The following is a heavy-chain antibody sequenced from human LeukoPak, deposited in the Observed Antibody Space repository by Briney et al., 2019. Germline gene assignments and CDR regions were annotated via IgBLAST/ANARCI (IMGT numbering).Heavy chain of an antibody. CDR1: GGSISSDY. CDR2: MYYTGST. CDR3: VRVSVVYGMDV. V-gene: IGHV4-59*01. J-gene: IGHJ6*02. Sequence: SETLSLTCSVSGGSISSDYWAWIRQPPGKGLDWIGYMYYTGSTNYNPSLKSRVTISLATSKKQFSLKLSSVTAADTAVYYCVRVSVVYGMDVWGRGTSVTVSS.